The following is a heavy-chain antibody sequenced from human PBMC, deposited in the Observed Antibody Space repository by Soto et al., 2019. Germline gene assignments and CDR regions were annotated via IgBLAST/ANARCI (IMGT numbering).Heavy chain of an antibody. J-gene: IGHJ3*02. CDR3: ARGGDYYDSSGYYRDAFDI. CDR2: INAGNGNT. D-gene: IGHD3-22*01. CDR1: GYTFTSYA. Sequence: GASVKASCKASGYTFTSYAMHWVRQAPGQRLEWMGWINAGNGNTKYSQKFQGRVTITRDTSASTAYMELSSLRSEDTAVYYCARGGDYYDSSGYYRDAFDIWGQGTMVTVSS. V-gene: IGHV1-3*01.